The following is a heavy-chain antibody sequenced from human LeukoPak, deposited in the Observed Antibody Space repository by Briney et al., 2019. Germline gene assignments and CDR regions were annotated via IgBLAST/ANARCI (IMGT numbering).Heavy chain of an antibody. D-gene: IGHD5-24*01. J-gene: IGHJ4*02. CDR2: ISSSSSYI. V-gene: IGHV3-21*01. CDR1: GFTFSSYS. CDR3: ARVAMATIFGEARFDY. Sequence: PGGSLRLSCAASGFTFSSYSMNWVRQAPGKGLEWVSSISSSSSYIYYADSVKGRFTISRDNAKNSLYLQMNSLRAEDTAVYYCARVAMATIFGEARFDYWGQGTLVTVSS.